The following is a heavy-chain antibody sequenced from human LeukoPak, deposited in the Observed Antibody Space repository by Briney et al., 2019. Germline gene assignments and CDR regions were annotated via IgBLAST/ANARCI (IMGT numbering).Heavy chain of an antibody. D-gene: IGHD3-3*01. Sequence: GGSLRLSCAASGFIFTNFFTSWVRQAPGKGLEWVASIKHDGSEKYYVDSVRGRFTISRDNTKNLLYLQMSSLRAEDTAVYYCATDRGWRTSGYYLYYFEYWGQGTLVTFSS. J-gene: IGHJ4*02. CDR1: GFIFTNFF. V-gene: IGHV3-7*01. CDR2: IKHDGSEK. CDR3: ATDRGWRTSGYYLYYFEY.